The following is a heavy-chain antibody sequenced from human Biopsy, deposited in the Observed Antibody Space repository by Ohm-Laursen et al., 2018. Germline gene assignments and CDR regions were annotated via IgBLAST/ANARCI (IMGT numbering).Heavy chain of an antibody. CDR3: ARGLSSGWYGYFDV. J-gene: IGHJ2*01. CDR2: IWYDGTNE. D-gene: IGHD6-19*01. V-gene: IGHV3-33*04. Sequence: SLRPSCAASGFTFGHYAMHWVRQAPGKGLEWISLIWYDGTNEDYADSVKGRFTISRDNSKNTLYLQINTPTLEDTAFYYCARGLSSGWYGYFDVWGRGTLVTVSS. CDR1: GFTFGHYA.